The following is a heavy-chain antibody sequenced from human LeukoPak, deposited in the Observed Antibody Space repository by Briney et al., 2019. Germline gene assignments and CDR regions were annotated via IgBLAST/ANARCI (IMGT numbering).Heavy chain of an antibody. V-gene: IGHV3-48*04. Sequence: GGSLRLSCAASGFTFSNYNMNWVRQAPGKGLEWISYISSSSSTIYYADSVKGRFTISRDNAKNSLYLQMSILRVEDTAVYYCSTFFYGGYWGQGSLVTVSS. CDR3: STFFYGGY. J-gene: IGHJ4*02. D-gene: IGHD3-3*01. CDR1: GFTFSNYN. CDR2: ISSSSSTI.